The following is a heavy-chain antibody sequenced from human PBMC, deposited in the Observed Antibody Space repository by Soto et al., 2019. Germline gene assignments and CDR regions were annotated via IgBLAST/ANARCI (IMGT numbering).Heavy chain of an antibody. V-gene: IGHV4-38-2*01. D-gene: IGHD3-22*01. CDR1: GYSISSGYY. J-gene: IGHJ4*02. CDR3: ARGITMIVVVDFDY. CDR2: IYHSGST. Sequence: SETLSLTCAVSGYSISSGYYWGWIRQPPGKGLEWIGSIYHSGSTYYNPSLKSRVTISVDTSKNQFSLKLSSVTAADTAVYYCARGITMIVVVDFDYWGQGTLVTVSS.